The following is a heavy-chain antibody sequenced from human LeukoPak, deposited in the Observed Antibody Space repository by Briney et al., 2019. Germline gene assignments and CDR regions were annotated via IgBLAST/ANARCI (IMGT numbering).Heavy chain of an antibody. V-gene: IGHV4-34*01. J-gene: IGHJ3*01. CDR3: ASLSSGAAFDV. CDR1: GGSFSGYY. CDR2: INHSGST. D-gene: IGHD3-22*01. Sequence: SETLSLTCAVYGGSFSGYYWSWIRQPPGKGLEWIGEINHSGSTNYNPSLKSRVTISVDTSKDQLSLTLTSVTAADSAVYYCASLSSGAAFDVWGQGTVVIVSS.